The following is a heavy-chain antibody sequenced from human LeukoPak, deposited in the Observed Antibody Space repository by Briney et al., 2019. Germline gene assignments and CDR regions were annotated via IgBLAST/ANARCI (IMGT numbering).Heavy chain of an antibody. CDR1: GGSISGHY. Sequence: SETLSLTCTVSGGSISGHYWSWIRQSPGKGLEWIGYIHYRGSTYYNPSLNSRVTLSVDTSRNQFSLDLTSVTAADSAVYFCAGLHFATAGEFDPWGQGTLVTVSS. V-gene: IGHV4-59*08. CDR3: AGLHFATAGEFDP. J-gene: IGHJ5*02. CDR2: IHYRGST. D-gene: IGHD3-16*01.